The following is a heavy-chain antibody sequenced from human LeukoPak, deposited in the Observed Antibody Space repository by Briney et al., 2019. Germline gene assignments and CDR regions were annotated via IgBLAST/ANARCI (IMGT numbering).Heavy chain of an antibody. CDR1: GGSISSYY. Sequence: SETLSLTCTVSGGSISSYYWSWIRQPAGKGLEWIGRIYTSGSTNYNPSLKSRVTISVDTSKNQFSLKLSSVTAADTAVYYCGRSTVTTWGYFFDYWGQGTLVTVSS. CDR3: GRSTVTTWGYFFDY. V-gene: IGHV4-4*07. D-gene: IGHD4-17*01. CDR2: IYTSGST. J-gene: IGHJ4*02.